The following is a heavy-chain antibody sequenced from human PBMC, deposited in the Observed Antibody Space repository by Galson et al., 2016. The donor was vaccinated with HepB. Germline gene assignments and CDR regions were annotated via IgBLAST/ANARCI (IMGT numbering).Heavy chain of an antibody. CDR2: LSTNGLSQ. V-gene: IGHV3-30-3*01. J-gene: IGHJ3*02. D-gene: IGHD3-9*01. CDR3: AKDQCKLRYYDWLTFDAVDI. CDR1: GFSVNTYA. Sequence: SLRLSCAASGFSVNTYAVNWVRQAPGKGLEWVAVLSTNGLSQHYADSVKGRFTIYKDNYKNTLYLQMNSLRVEDTAIYYCAKDQCKLRYYDWLTFDAVDIWVQGTMVIVSS.